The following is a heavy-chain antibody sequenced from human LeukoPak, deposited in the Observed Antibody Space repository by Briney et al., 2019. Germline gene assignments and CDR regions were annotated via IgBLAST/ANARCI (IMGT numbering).Heavy chain of an antibody. CDR3: ARGYSYGYFCDY. J-gene: IGHJ4*02. Sequence: ASVKVSCKASGYTFTSYYMHWVRQAPGQGLGWMGWINPNSGGTNYAQKFQGRVTMTRDTSISTAYMELSRLRSDDTAVYYCARGYSYGYFCDYWGQGTLVTVSS. V-gene: IGHV1-2*02. CDR2: INPNSGGT. CDR1: GYTFTSYY. D-gene: IGHD5-18*01.